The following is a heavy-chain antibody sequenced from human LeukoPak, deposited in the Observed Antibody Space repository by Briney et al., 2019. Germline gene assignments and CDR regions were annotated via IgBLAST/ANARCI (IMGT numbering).Heavy chain of an antibody. CDR2: IYYSGST. CDR3: ARTTIAVANWFDP. D-gene: IGHD6-19*01. J-gene: IGHJ5*02. CDR1: GGSISSYY. V-gene: IGHV4-59*01. Sequence: SETLSLTCTVSGGSISSYYWSWIRQPPGKGLEWIGYIYYSGSTNYNPSLRSRVTISVDTSKNQFSLKLSSVTAADTAVYYCARTTIAVANWFDPWGQGTLVTVSS.